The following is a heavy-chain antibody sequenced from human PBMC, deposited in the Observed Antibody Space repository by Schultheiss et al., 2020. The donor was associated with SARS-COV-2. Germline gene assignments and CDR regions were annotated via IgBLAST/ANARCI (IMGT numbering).Heavy chain of an antibody. CDR2: INPNSGGT. Sequence: ASVKVSCKASGYTFTSYDINWVRQAPGQGLEWMGWINPNSGGTNYAQKFQGRVTMTRDTSISTAYMELSRLRSDDTAVYYCARRGEGYCSGGSCPSDYWGQGTLVTVSS. CDR3: ARRGEGYCSGGSCPSDY. V-gene: IGHV1-2*02. CDR1: GYTFTSYD. D-gene: IGHD2-15*01. J-gene: IGHJ4*02.